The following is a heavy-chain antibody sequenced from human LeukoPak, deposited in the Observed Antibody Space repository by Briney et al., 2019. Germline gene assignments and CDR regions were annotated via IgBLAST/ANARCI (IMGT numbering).Heavy chain of an antibody. CDR2: ISSRSATI. Sequence: GGSLRLSCAASGFTFSSYSMNWVRQAPGKGLEWVSYISSRSATIYYADSVKGRFTTSRDNAKNSLYLQMNSLRAEDTAVYYCARDPLSSSSFDLWGQGTLVTVSS. CDR1: GFTFSSYS. V-gene: IGHV3-48*01. J-gene: IGHJ4*02. CDR3: ARDPLSSSSFDL. D-gene: IGHD6-13*01.